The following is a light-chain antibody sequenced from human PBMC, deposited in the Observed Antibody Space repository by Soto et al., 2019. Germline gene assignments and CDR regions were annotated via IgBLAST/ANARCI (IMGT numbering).Light chain of an antibody. V-gene: IGLV3-21*02. CDR1: NIGRNS. J-gene: IGLJ3*02. Sequence: SYELTQPPSVSVAPGQTATITCGGYNIGRNSVHWYQQRPGQAPVLVVYDDTDRPSGIPERFSGSHSGDTATLTISRVEAGDEAVYHCQLWDSSRGHPGVFGGGTKLTVL. CDR3: QLWDSSRGHPGV. CDR2: DDT.